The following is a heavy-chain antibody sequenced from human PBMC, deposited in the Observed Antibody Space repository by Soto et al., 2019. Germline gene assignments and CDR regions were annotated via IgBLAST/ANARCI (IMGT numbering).Heavy chain of an antibody. J-gene: IGHJ5*02. V-gene: IGHV4-31*03. Sequence: SETLSLTCTVSGGSISSGGYYRSWIRQHPGKGLEWIGYIYYSGSTYYNPSLKSRVTISVDTSKNQFSLKLSSVTAANTAVYYCAGVEGYNWNYVLGAWFDLWGKGTQVPVSS. CDR2: IYYSGST. CDR3: AGVEGYNWNYVLGAWFDL. CDR1: GGSISSGGYY. D-gene: IGHD1-7*01.